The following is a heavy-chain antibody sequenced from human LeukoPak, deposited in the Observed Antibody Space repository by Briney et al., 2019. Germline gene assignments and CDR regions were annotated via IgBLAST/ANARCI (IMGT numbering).Heavy chain of an antibody. Sequence: ASVKVSCKASGYTFTSYDINWVRQATGQGLEWMGWMNPNSGNTGYAQKFQGRVTMTRNTSISTAYMELSSLRSEDTAVYYCARGVWYCSGGSCSHFDYWGQGTLVTVSS. CDR3: ARGVWYCSGGSCSHFDY. V-gene: IGHV1-8*01. CDR1: GYTFTSYD. CDR2: MNPNSGNT. D-gene: IGHD2-15*01. J-gene: IGHJ4*02.